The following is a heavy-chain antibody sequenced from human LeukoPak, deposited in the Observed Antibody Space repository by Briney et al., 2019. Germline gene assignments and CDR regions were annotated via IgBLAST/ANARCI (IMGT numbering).Heavy chain of an antibody. CDR1: GYTSTSYG. V-gene: IGHV1-18*01. Sequence: GASVKVSCKASGYTSTSYGISWVRQAPGQGLEWMGWISAYNGNTNYAQKLQGRVTMTTDTSTSTAYMELRSLRSDDTAVYYCARGENYYDSSGIDYWGQGTLVTVSS. J-gene: IGHJ4*02. D-gene: IGHD3-22*01. CDR3: ARGENYYDSSGIDY. CDR2: ISAYNGNT.